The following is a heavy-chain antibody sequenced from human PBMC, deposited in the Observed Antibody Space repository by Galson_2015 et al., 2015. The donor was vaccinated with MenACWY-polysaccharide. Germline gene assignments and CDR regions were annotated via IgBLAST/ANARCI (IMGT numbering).Heavy chain of an antibody. CDR1: GYSISSGYY. J-gene: IGHJ4*02. V-gene: IGHV4-38-2*01. CDR3: ARVKPVGGMSFDY. D-gene: IGHD6-19*01. CDR2: IYHSGST. Sequence: ETLSLTCAVSGYSISSGYYWGWIRQPPGKGLEWIGSIYHSGSTYYNPSLKSRVTISVDTSKNQFSLTLQSVTAADTAVYYCARVKPVGGMSFDYWGQGALVTVSS.